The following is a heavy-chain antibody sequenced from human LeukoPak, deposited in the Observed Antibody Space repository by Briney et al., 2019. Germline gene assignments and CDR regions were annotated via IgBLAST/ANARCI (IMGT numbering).Heavy chain of an antibody. V-gene: IGHV3-48*04. CDR1: GFTFSSYN. CDR2: ISSSSGTI. CDR3: ARWPYSSSYYFDY. Sequence: GGSLRLSCAASGFTFSSYNLNWVRQAPGKGLEWVSYISSSSGTIYYADSVKGRFTISRDNAKSSLYLQMNSLRAEDTAVYYCARWPYSSSYYFDYWGQGTLVTVSS. D-gene: IGHD6-6*01. J-gene: IGHJ4*02.